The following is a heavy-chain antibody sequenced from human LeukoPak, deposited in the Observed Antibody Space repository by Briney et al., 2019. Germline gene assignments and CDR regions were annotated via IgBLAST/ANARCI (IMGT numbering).Heavy chain of an antibody. CDR2: IVVGSGNT. Sequence: GTSVKVSCKASGFTFTSSAVQWVRQARGQRLEWIGWIVVGSGNTNYAQKFQERVTITRDMSTSTAYMELNSLRSEDTAVYYCAAIGVNCSGGSCSTYYFDYWGQGTLVTVSS. V-gene: IGHV1-58*01. D-gene: IGHD2-15*01. J-gene: IGHJ4*02. CDR1: GFTFTSSA. CDR3: AAIGVNCSGGSCSTYYFDY.